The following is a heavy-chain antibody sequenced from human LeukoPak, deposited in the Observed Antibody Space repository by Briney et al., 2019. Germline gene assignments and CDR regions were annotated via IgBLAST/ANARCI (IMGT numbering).Heavy chain of an antibody. CDR2: IYTSGST. Sequence: SETLSLTCTVSGGSISSYYWSWIRQPAGKGLEWIGRIYTSGSTYYNPSLKSRVTISVDTSKNQFSLKLTSVTAADTAVYYCARVLSGYSWGGFDYWGQGTLVTVSS. CDR3: ARVLSGYSWGGFDY. D-gene: IGHD3-22*01. V-gene: IGHV4-4*07. J-gene: IGHJ4*02. CDR1: GGSISSYY.